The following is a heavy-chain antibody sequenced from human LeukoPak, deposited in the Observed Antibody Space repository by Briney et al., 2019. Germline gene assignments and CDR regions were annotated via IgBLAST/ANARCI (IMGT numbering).Heavy chain of an antibody. D-gene: IGHD6-6*01. V-gene: IGHV3-21*01. Sequence: GGSLRLSCAASGFTFSSYSMNWVRQAPGKGLEWVSSISSSSSYIYYADSVKGRFTISRDNAKNSLYLQMDSLRAEDTAVYYCARDPTDIAATYYYYCMDVWGKGTTVTVSS. CDR1: GFTFSSYS. CDR2: ISSSSSYI. CDR3: ARDPTDIAATYYYYCMDV. J-gene: IGHJ6*03.